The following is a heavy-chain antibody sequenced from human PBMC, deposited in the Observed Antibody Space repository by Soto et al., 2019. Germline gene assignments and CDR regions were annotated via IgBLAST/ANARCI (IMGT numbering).Heavy chain of an antibody. Sequence: EVQLVESGGGLVQPGGSLRLSCAASGFTFSSYDMHWVRQATGKGLEWVSAIGTAGDTYYPGSVKGRFTISRENAKNSLYLQMNCLSAGDTAVYSCARGDWGYSSSRFDYWGQGTLVTVSS. CDR2: IGTAGDT. CDR1: GFTFSSYD. CDR3: ARGDWGYSSSRFDY. D-gene: IGHD6-13*01. J-gene: IGHJ4*02. V-gene: IGHV3-13*01.